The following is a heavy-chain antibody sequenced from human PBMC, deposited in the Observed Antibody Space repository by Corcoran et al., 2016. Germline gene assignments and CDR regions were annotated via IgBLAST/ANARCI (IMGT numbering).Heavy chain of an antibody. CDR2: INPNSGGT. CDR3: ARDSTELAYCGGDCYTFDY. CDR1: GYTFTGYY. Sequence: QVQLVQSGAEVKKPGASVKVSCKASGYTFTGYYMHWVRQAPGQGLEWMGWINPNSGGTNYAQKFQGRVTMTRDTSISTAYMELSRLRSDDTAVYYGARDSTELAYCGGDCYTFDYWGQGTLVTVSS. V-gene: IGHV1-2*02. D-gene: IGHD2-21*02. J-gene: IGHJ4*02.